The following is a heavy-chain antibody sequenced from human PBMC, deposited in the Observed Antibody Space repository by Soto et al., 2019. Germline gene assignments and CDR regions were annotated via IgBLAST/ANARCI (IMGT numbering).Heavy chain of an antibody. D-gene: IGHD5-12*01. CDR3: ARDLVATTDYYYYMDV. V-gene: IGHV1-46*01. CDR2: INPSGGST. J-gene: IGHJ6*03. Sequence: ASVKVSCKASGHTFTSYYMHWVRQAPGQGLEWMGIINPSGGSTSYAQKFQGRVTMTRDTSTSTVYMELSSLRSEDTAVYYCARDLVATTDYYYYMDVWGKGTTVTVSS. CDR1: GHTFTSYY.